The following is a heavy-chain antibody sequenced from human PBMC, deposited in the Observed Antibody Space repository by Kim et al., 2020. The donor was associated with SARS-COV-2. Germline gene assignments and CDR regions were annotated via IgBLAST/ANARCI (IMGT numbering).Heavy chain of an antibody. CDR1: GGSVSSGNYY. V-gene: IGHV4-61*01. D-gene: IGHD5-12*01. CDR3: AREERWLQFSFDY. CDR2: IYSSVTT. J-gene: IGHJ4*03. Sequence: SETLSLTCTVSGGSVSSGNYYWTWIRQPPGKGLEWIGYIYSSVTTNYNPSLKSRITMSVDTSKNQFSLRLTSVTAADTAVYYCAREERWLQFSFDYWGQGTLVTVSP.